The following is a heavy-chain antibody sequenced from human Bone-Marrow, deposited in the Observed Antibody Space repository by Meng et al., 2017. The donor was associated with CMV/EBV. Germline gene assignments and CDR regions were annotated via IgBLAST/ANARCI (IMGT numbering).Heavy chain of an antibody. CDR2: IHSGGTT. V-gene: IGHV3-66*02. CDR3: ARSLNTAADY. J-gene: IGHJ4*02. Sequence: GESLKISCAASRFSVNTNYMSWARQTPGKGLEWVSIIHSGGTTHYADSVRGRFTISRDHTKNTLYLQMTSLRPDDSGVYYCARSLNTAADYWGQGTLVTVSS. CDR1: RFSVNTNY. D-gene: IGHD6-13*01.